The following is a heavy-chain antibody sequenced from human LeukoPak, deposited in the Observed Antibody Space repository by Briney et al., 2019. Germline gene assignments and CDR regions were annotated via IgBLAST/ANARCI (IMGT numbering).Heavy chain of an antibody. CDR2: IGAYNGNT. J-gene: IGHJ3*02. CDR1: GYTFTSYG. Sequence: ASVKVSCKASGYTFTSYGISWVRQAPGQGLEWMGWIGAYNGNTNYAQKLQGRVAMTTDTSTSTAYMELRSLRSDDTAVYYCASPSGSYPEDAFDIWGQGTMVTVSS. V-gene: IGHV1-18*01. D-gene: IGHD1-26*01. CDR3: ASPSGSYPEDAFDI.